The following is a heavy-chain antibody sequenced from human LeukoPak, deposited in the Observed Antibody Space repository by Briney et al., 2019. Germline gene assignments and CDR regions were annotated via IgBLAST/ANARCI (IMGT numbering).Heavy chain of an antibody. CDR1: GFTVSGNY. CDR3: ANRGKYCSSTSCLGSAQVDY. D-gene: IGHD2-2*01. Sequence: GGSLRLSCAASGFTVSGNYMSWVRQAPGKGLEWVSAISGSGGSTYYADSVKGRFTISRDNSKSTLYLQMNSLRAEDTAVYYCANRGKYCSSTSCLGSAQVDYWGQGTLVTVSS. J-gene: IGHJ4*02. CDR2: ISGSGGST. V-gene: IGHV3-23*01.